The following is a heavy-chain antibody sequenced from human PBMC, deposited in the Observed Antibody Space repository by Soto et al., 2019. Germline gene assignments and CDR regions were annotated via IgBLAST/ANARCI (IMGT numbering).Heavy chain of an antibody. D-gene: IGHD2-15*01. V-gene: IGHV1-2*04. CDR3: ARPARAYCSGGSCYSRYYDSSGYQQDDAFDI. Sequence: ASVKVSCKASGYTFTGYYMHWVRQAPGQGLEWLGWINPNSGGTNYAQKFQGWVTMTRDTSISTAYMELSRLRSDDTAVYYCARPARAYCSGGSCYSRYYDSSGYQQDDAFDIWG. CDR2: INPNSGGT. J-gene: IGHJ3*02. CDR1: GYTFTGYY.